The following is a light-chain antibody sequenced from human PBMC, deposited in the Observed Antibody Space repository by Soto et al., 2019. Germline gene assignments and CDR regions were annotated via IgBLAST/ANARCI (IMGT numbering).Light chain of an antibody. CDR1: ISNIGSKT. J-gene: IGLJ2*01. CDR3: ASWDDRLGAVI. V-gene: IGLV1-47*01. CDR2: SNN. Sequence: SVLTQPPSASGTPGQGVTISCSGSISNIGSKTVKWYQQLPGAAPKLLMHSNNLRPSGVPERISGSKFGTAASLAISGLRSEDEAVYYCASWDDRLGAVIFGGGTKVTVL.